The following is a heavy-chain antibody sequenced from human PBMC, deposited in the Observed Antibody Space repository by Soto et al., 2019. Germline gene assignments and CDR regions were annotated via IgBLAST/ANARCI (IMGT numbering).Heavy chain of an antibody. V-gene: IGHV1-18*01. CDR2: ISAYNGNT. CDR3: ARDGLLYYTNGVCYHSDY. CDR1: GYTITSYG. J-gene: IGHJ4*01. Sequence: QVQLVQSGAEVKKPGASVKVSCKASGYTITSYGISWVRQAPGQGLEWMGWISAYNGNTNYAQKLQGRVTMTTDTSTSTAYMELRCLRSDDKAVYYCARDGLLYYTNGVCYHSDYWGHGTLVTVSS. D-gene: IGHD2-8*01.